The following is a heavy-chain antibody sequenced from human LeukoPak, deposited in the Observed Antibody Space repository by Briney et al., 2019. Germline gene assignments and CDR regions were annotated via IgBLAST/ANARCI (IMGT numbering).Heavy chain of an antibody. J-gene: IGHJ3*02. V-gene: IGHV1-69*04. Sequence: GASVKVSCKASGGTFSSYAISWVRQAPGQGLEWMGRIIPILGIANYAQKFQGRVTITADKSTSTAYMELSSLRSEDTAVYYCARDLYLGYCSGGSCYQPNDAFDIWGQGTMVTVSS. CDR2: IIPILGIA. D-gene: IGHD2-15*01. CDR1: GGTFSSYA. CDR3: ARDLYLGYCSGGSCYQPNDAFDI.